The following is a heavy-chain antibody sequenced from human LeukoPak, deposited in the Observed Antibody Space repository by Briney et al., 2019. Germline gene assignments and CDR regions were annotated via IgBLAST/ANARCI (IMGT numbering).Heavy chain of an antibody. D-gene: IGHD3-3*01. J-gene: IGHJ4*02. CDR3: ARGGHSYDFWSGYYISYFGY. V-gene: IGHV4-34*01. CDR1: GGSFSGYY. Sequence: SETLSLTCAVYGGSFSGYYWSWIRQPPGKGLEWIGEINHSGSTNYNPSLKSRVTISVDTSKNQFSLKLSSVTAADTAVYYCARGGHSYDFWSGYYISYFGYWGQGTLVTVSS. CDR2: INHSGST.